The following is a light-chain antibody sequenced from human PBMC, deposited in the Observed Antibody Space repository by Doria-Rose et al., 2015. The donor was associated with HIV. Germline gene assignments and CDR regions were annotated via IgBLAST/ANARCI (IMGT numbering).Light chain of an antibody. J-gene: IGKJ4*01. CDR2: AAS. V-gene: IGKV1-39*01. CDR3: QQIYSTPLT. CDR1: QSTGSF. Sequence: DIQATQSPPSLSASVGDRVTIACRASQSTGSFLNWYQQKPEKAPKLLICAASSLQNAVPSRFSCSGSGTEFTLTISSRHAEDFETYVCQQIYSTPLTFGGGTKVEIK.